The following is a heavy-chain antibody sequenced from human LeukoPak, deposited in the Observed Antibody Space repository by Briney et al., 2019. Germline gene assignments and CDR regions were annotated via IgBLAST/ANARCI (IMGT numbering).Heavy chain of an antibody. J-gene: IGHJ1*01. CDR1: GYTFTGYY. V-gene: IGHV1-2*02. Sequence: ASVKVSCKASGYTFTGYYMHWVRQAPGRGLEWMGWINPNSGGTNYAQKFQGRVTMTRDTSISTAYMELSRLRSDDTAVYYCARDGADCSSTSCYTAHGYFQHWGRGTLVTVSS. CDR2: INPNSGGT. CDR3: ARDGADCSSTSCYTAHGYFQH. D-gene: IGHD2-2*02.